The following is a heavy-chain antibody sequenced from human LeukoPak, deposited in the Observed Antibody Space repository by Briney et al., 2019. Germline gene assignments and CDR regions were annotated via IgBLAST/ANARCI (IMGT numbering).Heavy chain of an antibody. V-gene: IGHV3-23*01. CDR3: AKGAGIAVAGTATQSDY. Sequence: GGSLRLSCAASGLTFINYAMTWVRQAPGKGLEWVSSINSGSAGSTYYADSVKGRFTISRDNSKNTLYLQMNSLRAEDTAVYYCAKGAGIAVAGTATQSDYWGQGTLVTVSS. D-gene: IGHD6-19*01. CDR1: GLTFINYA. J-gene: IGHJ4*02. CDR2: INSGSAGST.